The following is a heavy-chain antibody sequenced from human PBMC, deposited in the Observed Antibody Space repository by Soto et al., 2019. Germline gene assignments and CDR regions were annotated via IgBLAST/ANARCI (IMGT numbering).Heavy chain of an antibody. V-gene: IGHV4-59*01. D-gene: IGHD2-8*01. CDR3: AASPGIVLMVYAIPTPGAFDI. J-gene: IGHJ3*02. Sequence: SQTLCLTWTVSGGSIINYYGSWIRQPPGKGLEWFGYIYYSGSTNYNPSLKSRVTISVDTSKNQFSLKLSSVTAADTAVYYCAASPGIVLMVYAIPTPGAFDIWGQGTMVTVSS. CDR1: GGSIINYY. CDR2: IYYSGST.